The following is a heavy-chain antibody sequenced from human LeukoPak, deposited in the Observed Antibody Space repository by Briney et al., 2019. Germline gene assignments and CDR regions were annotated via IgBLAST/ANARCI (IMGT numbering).Heavy chain of an antibody. CDR1: GSTFSSYA. CDR2: IIPIFGIA. CDR3: ARLEMATTKYYYGMAV. V-gene: IGHV1-69*04. J-gene: IGHJ6*02. Sequence: GSSVKVSCKASGSTFSSYAISWVRQAPGQGLEWMGRIIPIFGIANYAQKFQGRVTITADKSTSTAYMELSSLRSEDTAVYYCARLEMATTKYYYGMAVWGQGTKVTVSS. D-gene: IGHD5-24*01.